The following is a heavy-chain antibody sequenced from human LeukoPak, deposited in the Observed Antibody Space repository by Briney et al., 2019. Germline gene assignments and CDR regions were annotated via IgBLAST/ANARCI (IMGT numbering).Heavy chain of an antibody. CDR1: GDSMEYYY. D-gene: IGHD5-24*01. CDR3: TRVTIHGNSDY. J-gene: IGHJ4*02. V-gene: IGHV4-59*12. CDR2: IYYTGRT. Sequence: KSSETLSLTCTVSGDSMEYYYWSWIRQPPGKQLEWIAYIYYTGRTKYNPSLKSRATISVDMSKNQFSLRVTSVTAADTAVYYCTRVTIHGNSDYWGQGALVTVSS.